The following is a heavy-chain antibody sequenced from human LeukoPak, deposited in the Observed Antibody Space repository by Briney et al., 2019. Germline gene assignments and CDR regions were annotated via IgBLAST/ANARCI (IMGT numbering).Heavy chain of an antibody. V-gene: IGHV4-34*01. CDR1: GESFSDYY. J-gene: IGHJ3*02. CDR3: ARVPYYYGSGSWTSGDASDI. D-gene: IGHD3-10*01. CDR2: INHSGST. Sequence: SSETLSLTCAVYGESFSDYYWSWIRQPPGKGLEWIGEINHSGSTNYNPSLKSRVTISVDTSKNQFSLKLSSVTAADTAVYYCARVPYYYGSGSWTSGDASDIWGQGTMVTVSS.